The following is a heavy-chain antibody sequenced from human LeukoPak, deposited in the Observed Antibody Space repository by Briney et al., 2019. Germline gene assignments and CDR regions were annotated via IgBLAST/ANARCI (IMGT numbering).Heavy chain of an antibody. CDR2: ISGSGGST. Sequence: GGSLRLSCAASGFTFSSYAMSWVRQAPGKGLEWVSAISGSGGSTYYADSVKGRFTISRDNSKNTLCLQMNSLRAEDTAVYYCAKGRYYDSSGYYGPFDYWGQGTLVTVSS. J-gene: IGHJ4*02. V-gene: IGHV3-23*01. CDR3: AKGRYYDSSGYYGPFDY. D-gene: IGHD3-22*01. CDR1: GFTFSSYA.